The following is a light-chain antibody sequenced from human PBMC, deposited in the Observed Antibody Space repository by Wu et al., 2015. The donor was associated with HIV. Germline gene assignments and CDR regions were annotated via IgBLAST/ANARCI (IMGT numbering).Light chain of an antibody. V-gene: IGKV3-11*01. CDR2: DAS. CDR1: QSVSSY. J-gene: IGKJ1*01. CDR3: QQRSNWPRT. Sequence: EIVLTQSPATLSLSPGERATLSCRASQSVSSYLAWYQQKPGQAPRLLIYDASNRATGIPARFSGSGSGTDFTLTISSLEPEDFAVYYCQQRSNWPRTFGQGTKVKS.